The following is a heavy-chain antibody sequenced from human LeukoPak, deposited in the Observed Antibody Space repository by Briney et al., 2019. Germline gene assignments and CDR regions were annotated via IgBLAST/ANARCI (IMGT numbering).Heavy chain of an antibody. CDR2: ISSSSSYT. D-gene: IGHD1-7*01. CDR1: GFTFSDYY. V-gene: IGHV3-11*06. J-gene: IGHJ5*02. Sequence: NPGGSLRLSCAASGFTFSDYYMSWIRQAPGKGLEWVSYISSSSSYTNYADSVKGRFTISRDNAKSSLYLQMNSLRAEDTAVYYCARDGITGTTVGWFDPWGQGTLVTVSS. CDR3: ARDGITGTTVGWFDP.